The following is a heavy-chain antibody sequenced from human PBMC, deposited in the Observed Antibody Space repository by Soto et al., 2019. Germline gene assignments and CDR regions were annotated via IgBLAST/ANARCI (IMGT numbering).Heavy chain of an antibody. J-gene: IGHJ5*02. D-gene: IGHD3-22*01. Sequence: GGSLRLSCAASGFTFGSYWMSWVRPAPEKGPGWLATIKRDASEQKYVDSVKSRFTTSRDNAKNALYLQIDSLRSEDTAVYYCARDPVYSDSSDPTWGWFDPWRQVTLVTVSS. V-gene: IGHV3-7*03. CDR1: GFTFGSYW. CDR3: ARDPVYSDSSDPTWGWFDP. CDR2: IKRDASEQ.